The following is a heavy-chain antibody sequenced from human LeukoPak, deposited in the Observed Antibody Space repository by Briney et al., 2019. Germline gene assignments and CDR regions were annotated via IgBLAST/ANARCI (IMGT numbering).Heavy chain of an antibody. CDR1: GFTFSSYA. CDR2: ISGSGGST. J-gene: IGHJ4*02. CDR3: AKGEKGRYCSSTSCHIDY. V-gene: IGHV3-23*01. D-gene: IGHD2-2*02. Sequence: GGSLRLSCAASGFTFSSYAMSWVRQAPGKGLEWVSAISGSGGSTYYADSVKGRFTISRDNSKNTLYLQMNSLRAEDTAVYYCAKGEKGRYCSSTSCHIDYWGQGTLVTVSS.